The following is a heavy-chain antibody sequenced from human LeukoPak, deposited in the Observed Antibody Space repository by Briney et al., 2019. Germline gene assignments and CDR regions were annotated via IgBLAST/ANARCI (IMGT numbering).Heavy chain of an antibody. CDR2: INWKGSKT. CDR3: ARRVSSSLYDY. CDR1: GLTFDDSD. V-gene: IGHV3-20*04. Sequence: PGGSLRLSGAASGLTFDDSDMSSGRQAPGKGLEWVSGINWKGSKTGYADSVKGRFTISRDNARNSLYLQMSSLRAEDTALYYSARRVSSSLYDYWGRGTLVTVPS. D-gene: IGHD6-13*01. J-gene: IGHJ4*02.